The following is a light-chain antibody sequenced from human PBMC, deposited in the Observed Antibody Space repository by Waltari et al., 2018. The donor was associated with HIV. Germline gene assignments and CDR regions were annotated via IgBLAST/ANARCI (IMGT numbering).Light chain of an antibody. Sequence: SSELTQPPSVSVSPGQTARITCSGDALPKHYTYWYQQKPGHVPVLIISKASYRPAGIPARFSGASSGTTATLTISGVVAGDEADYYCQSTDKTGILAVFGGGTKLTV. J-gene: IGLJ2*01. CDR1: ALPKHY. CDR2: KAS. V-gene: IGLV3-25*03. CDR3: QSTDKTGILAV.